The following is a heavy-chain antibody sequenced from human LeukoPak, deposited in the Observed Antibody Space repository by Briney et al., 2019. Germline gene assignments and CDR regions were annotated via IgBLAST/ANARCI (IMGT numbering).Heavy chain of an antibody. V-gene: IGHV1-2*02. J-gene: IGHJ2*01. CDR2: VNPNSGGT. Sequence: ASVKVSCKASGYTFTGYYMHWVRQAPGQGLEWMGWVNPNSGGTNYAQKFQGRVTMTRDTSISTAYMELSRLRSDDTAVYYCARGAPTSTMIVVVVARNWYFDLWDRGTLVTVSS. CDR1: GYTFTGYY. D-gene: IGHD3-22*01. CDR3: ARGAPTSTMIVVVVARNWYFDL.